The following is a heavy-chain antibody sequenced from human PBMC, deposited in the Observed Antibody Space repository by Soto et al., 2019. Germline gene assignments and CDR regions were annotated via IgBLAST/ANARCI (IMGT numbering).Heavy chain of an antibody. V-gene: IGHV3-49*05. D-gene: IGHD3-22*01. J-gene: IGHJ5*02. CDR3: TRNKGLLYP. CDR2: IRSKAYGGTT. Sequence: EVQLVESGGGLVKPGRSLSLSCTASGFTFGDYAMRWFRQAPGKGLEWVGFIRSKAYGGTTEYAASVKGRFTISRDDSKSIAYLQMNSLKTEDTAVYYCTRNKGLLYPWGQGTLVTVSS. CDR1: GFTFGDYA.